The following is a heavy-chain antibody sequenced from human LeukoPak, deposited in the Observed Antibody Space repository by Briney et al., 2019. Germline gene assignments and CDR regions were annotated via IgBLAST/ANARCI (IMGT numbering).Heavy chain of an antibody. CDR3: ARVRSDGSGTI. D-gene: IGHD3-10*01. CDR2: IHYSGRT. Sequence: SETLSLTCTVSDGSISSGDYYWSWIRQPPGKGLEWIGYIHYSGRTYYNPSLKSRFPISVDTSKNQFSLKLSSVTAADTAVYFCARVRSDGSGTIWGQGTMVTVSS. J-gene: IGHJ3*02. V-gene: IGHV4-30-4*08. CDR1: DGSISSGDYY.